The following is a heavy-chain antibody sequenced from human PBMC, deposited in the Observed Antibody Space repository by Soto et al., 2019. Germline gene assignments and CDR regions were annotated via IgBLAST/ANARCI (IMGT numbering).Heavy chain of an antibody. CDR1: GGTFSSYA. D-gene: IGHD6-19*01. V-gene: IGHV1-69*13. Sequence: GASVKVSCKASGGTFSSYAISWVRQDPGQGLEWMGGIIPIFGTANYAQKFQGRVTITADESTSTAYMELSSLRSEDTAVYYCARGQAVAAADAFDIWGQGTMVTVSS. CDR3: ARGQAVAAADAFDI. CDR2: IIPIFGTA. J-gene: IGHJ3*02.